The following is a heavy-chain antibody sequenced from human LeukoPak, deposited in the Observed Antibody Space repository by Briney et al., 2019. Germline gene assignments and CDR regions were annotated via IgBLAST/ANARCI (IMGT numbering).Heavy chain of an antibody. CDR3: ANTVGYSNSGPNY. V-gene: IGHV3-23*01. J-gene: IGHJ4*02. CDR2: ISGSGAST. Sequence: GGSLRLSCAASGFTFSSYSMNWVRQAPGKGLEWVSGISGSGASTYYADSVKGRFTISRDNSKNTLYLQMNRLRADDTAVYYCANTVGYSNSGPNYWGQGTLVTVSA. CDR1: GFTFSSYS. D-gene: IGHD6-13*01.